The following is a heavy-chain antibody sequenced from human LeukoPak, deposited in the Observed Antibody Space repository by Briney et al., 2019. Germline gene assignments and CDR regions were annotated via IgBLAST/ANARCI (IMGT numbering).Heavy chain of an antibody. D-gene: IGHD2-21*01. CDR3: ARVCVVVIAIRAR. J-gene: IGHJ4*02. CDR2: ISYDGSNK. Sequence: GGSLRLSCAASGFTFSSYAMHWGRQAPGKGLEWVAVISYDGSNKYYADSVKGRFTISRDNSKNTPYLQMNSLRAEDTAVYYCARVCVVVIAIRARGGQGTLVTVSS. V-gene: IGHV3-30-3*01. CDR1: GFTFSSYA.